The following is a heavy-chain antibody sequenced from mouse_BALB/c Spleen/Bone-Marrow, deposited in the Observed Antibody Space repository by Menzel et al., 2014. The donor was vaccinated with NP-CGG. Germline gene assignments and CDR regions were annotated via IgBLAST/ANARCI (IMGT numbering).Heavy chain of an antibody. CDR1: GFTFXTYA. Sequence: DVQLVESGGGLVQPVGSLKLSCVASGFTFXTYAMNWVRQAPGKGLEWVARIKTKTNDYGTFYADSVKDRFTISRDDSQNMLYLQMNNLKTEDTAMYYCVRATAYYFDYWGQGTTLTVSS. D-gene: IGHD1-2*01. J-gene: IGHJ2*01. V-gene: IGHV10-1*02. CDR2: IKTKTNDYGT. CDR3: VRATAYYFDY.